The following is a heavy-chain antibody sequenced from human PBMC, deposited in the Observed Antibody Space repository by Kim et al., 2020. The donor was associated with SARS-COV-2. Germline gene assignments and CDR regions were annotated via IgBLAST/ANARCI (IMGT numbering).Heavy chain of an antibody. J-gene: IGHJ6*02. CDR3: ARGRIVVFPMDV. Sequence: NSARKYQGKVTITADKTTSTAYMELSSLRSEDTAVYYCARGRIVVFPMDVWGQGTTVTVSS. V-gene: IGHV1-69*02. D-gene: IGHD2-2*01.